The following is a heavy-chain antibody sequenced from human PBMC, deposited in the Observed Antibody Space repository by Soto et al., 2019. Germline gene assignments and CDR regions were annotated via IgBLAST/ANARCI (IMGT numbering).Heavy chain of an antibody. CDR2: ISSSSSTI. CDR3: ARARRNTYYDILTGYTDAFDI. J-gene: IGHJ3*02. V-gene: IGHV3-48*01. CDR1: GFTFSSYS. D-gene: IGHD3-9*01. Sequence: PGGSLRLSCAASGFTFSSYSMKWVRHAPGKGLEWVSYISSSSSTIYYADSVKGRFTISRDNSKNSLYLQMNSLRAEDTAVYYCARARRNTYYDILTGYTDAFDIWGQGTMVTVSS.